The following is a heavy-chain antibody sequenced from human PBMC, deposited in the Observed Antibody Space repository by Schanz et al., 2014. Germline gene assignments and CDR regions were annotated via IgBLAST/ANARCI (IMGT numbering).Heavy chain of an antibody. CDR2: ISYDGSNK. CDR3: AKLSSSGRLAGYFDY. CDR1: GFTFSDHY. D-gene: IGHD6-19*01. J-gene: IGHJ4*02. Sequence: GQLAESGGGLVQPGGSLRLSCAASGFTFSDHYMDWVRQAPGKGLEWVAVISYDGSNKYYADSVKGRFTISRDNSKNALYLQMSSLRAEDTAIYYCAKLSSSGRLAGYFDYWGQGALVTVSS. V-gene: IGHV3-30-3*01.